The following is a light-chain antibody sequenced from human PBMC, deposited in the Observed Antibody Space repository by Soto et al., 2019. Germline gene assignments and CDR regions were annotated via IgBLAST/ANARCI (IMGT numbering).Light chain of an antibody. CDR1: QSVSRSN. V-gene: IGKV3-15*01. CDR3: QQYDNWWT. J-gene: IGKJ1*01. Sequence: EIVLTQSPDTLSLSPGERATVTCRASQSVSRSNLAWYQQKPGQAPRVLIYAASTRATGIPDRFSGSGSGTEFTLTISSLHSEDFGVYYCQQYDNWWTFGQGTKVDIK. CDR2: AAS.